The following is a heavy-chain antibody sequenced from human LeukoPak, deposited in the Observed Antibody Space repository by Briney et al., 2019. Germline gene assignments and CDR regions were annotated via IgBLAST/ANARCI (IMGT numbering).Heavy chain of an antibody. CDR1: GYTFTGFY. CDR2: INLNSGGT. D-gene: IGHD6-19*01. Sequence: ASVKVSCKASGYTFTGFYIPWVRQAPGQGLEWMGWINLNSGGTDYAQRFQGRIIMTRDTSITTAYMELSSLTSDDTAIYYCASRPDTSSVTLFDYWGQGALVTVSS. J-gene: IGHJ4*02. CDR3: ASRPDTSSVTLFDY. V-gene: IGHV1-2*02.